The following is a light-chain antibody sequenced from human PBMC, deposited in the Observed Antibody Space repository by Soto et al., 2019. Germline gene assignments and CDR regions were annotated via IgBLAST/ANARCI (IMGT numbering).Light chain of an antibody. V-gene: IGKV3-15*01. CDR1: QNIGSN. CDR3: QQRSNWIT. Sequence: EIVMTQSPPTLSVSQGERVTLSCRASQNIGSNLAWYQQKFGQAPRLLIYGASTRVTGIPARISGSGSGTEFTLTISSLQSEDFAVYYCQQRSNWITFGQGTRLEIK. J-gene: IGKJ5*01. CDR2: GAS.